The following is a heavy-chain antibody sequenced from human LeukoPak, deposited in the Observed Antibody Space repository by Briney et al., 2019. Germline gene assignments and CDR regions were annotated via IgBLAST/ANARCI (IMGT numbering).Heavy chain of an antibody. CDR3: ARDQEPYCYDSSGYDLDY. V-gene: IGHV3-48*04. D-gene: IGHD3-22*01. J-gene: IGHJ4*02. Sequence: GGSLRLSCAASGFTFSSYSMNWVRLAPGKGLEWDSFISSSSSTIYYADSVKGRFTISRDNAKNSLYLQMNSLRAEDTAVYYCARDQEPYCYDSSGYDLDYWGQGTLVTVSS. CDR1: GFTFSSYS. CDR2: ISSSSSTI.